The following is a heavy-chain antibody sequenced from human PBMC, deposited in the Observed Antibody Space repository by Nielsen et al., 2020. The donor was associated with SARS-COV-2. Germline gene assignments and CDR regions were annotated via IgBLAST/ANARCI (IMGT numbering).Heavy chain of an antibody. D-gene: IGHD6-13*01. CDR2: ISSSGSTI. Sequence: GESLKISCAASGFTFSDYYMSWIRQAPGKGLEWVSYISSSGSTIYYADSVKGRFTISRDNAKNSLYLQMNSLRAEDTAVYYCAREGAYSSSWLPFDYWGQGTLVNVSS. V-gene: IGHV3-11*04. CDR1: GFTFSDYY. CDR3: AREGAYSSSWLPFDY. J-gene: IGHJ4*02.